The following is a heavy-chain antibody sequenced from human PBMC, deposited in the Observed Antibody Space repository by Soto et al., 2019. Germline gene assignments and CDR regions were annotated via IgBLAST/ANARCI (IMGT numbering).Heavy chain of an antibody. CDR2: INLDGSEK. CDR1: GFTFRSYW. D-gene: IGHD1-1*01. Sequence: EGQLVESGGGLVQPGGSLRLSCQVSGFTFRSYWMTWVRRAPGKGLEGVANINLDGSEKYYVDAVKGRFTISRDNAKNSLHLDVRDLRANDTAVYYCARGAMAGNEVPGDWGQGTLVTVSS. V-gene: IGHV3-7*05. J-gene: IGHJ1*01. CDR3: ARGAMAGNEVPGD.